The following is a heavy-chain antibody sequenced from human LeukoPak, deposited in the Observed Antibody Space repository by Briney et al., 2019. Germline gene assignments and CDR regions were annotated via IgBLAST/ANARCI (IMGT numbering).Heavy chain of an antibody. CDR3: AKKDPGRNPFDY. J-gene: IGHJ4*02. D-gene: IGHD1-14*01. CDR1: GLTFRNYV. V-gene: IGHV3-23*01. Sequence: SGGSLRLSCAASGLTFRNYVMAWVRQAPGKGLEWVSTISESGGTTFHADSVKGRFTISRDNSRDTLYLQMNSLRAEDTAVYYCAKKDPGRNPFDYWGQGTLVTVSS. CDR2: ISESGGTT.